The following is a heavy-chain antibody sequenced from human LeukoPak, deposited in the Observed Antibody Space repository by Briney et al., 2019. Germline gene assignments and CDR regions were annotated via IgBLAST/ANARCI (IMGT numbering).Heavy chain of an antibody. CDR3: AKLGSPDAFDI. J-gene: IGHJ3*02. D-gene: IGHD7-27*01. CDR2: IYSGGST. Sequence: GGSLRLSCAASGFTVSSNYMSWVRQAPGKGLEGVSLIYSGGSTYYADSVKGRFTISRDNSKKTLYLQMNSLIAEDTAVYYCAKLGSPDAFDIWGQGTMGTVSS. V-gene: IGHV3-53*05. CDR1: GFTVSSNY.